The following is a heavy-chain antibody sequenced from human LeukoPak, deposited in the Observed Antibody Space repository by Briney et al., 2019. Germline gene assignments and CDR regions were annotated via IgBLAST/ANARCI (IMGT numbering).Heavy chain of an antibody. CDR2: IDTDGNNT. J-gene: IGHJ3*01. D-gene: IGHD5-24*01. CDR3: ASDNYHTF. Sequence: GGSLRLSCAASGFTFSNSWMHWVRQAPGKGLVWVSRIDTDGNNTHYAASVKGRFSISRDNAKNTLYLQMNSLRAEDTAVYYCASDNYHTFWGQGTMVTVSS. CDR1: GFTFSNSW. V-gene: IGHV3-74*01.